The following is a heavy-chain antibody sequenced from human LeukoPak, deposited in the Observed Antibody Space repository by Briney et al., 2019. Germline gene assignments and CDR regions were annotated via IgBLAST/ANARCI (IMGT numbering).Heavy chain of an antibody. CDR2: INHSGST. J-gene: IGHJ3*02. D-gene: IGHD5-18*01. Sequence: SETLSLTCAVYGGSFSGYHWSWIRQPPGKGLEWIGEINHSGSTNYNPSLKSRVTISVDTSKNQFSLKLSSVTAADTAVYYCASQGGYSYGFIAFDIWGQGTMVTVSS. CDR1: GGSFSGYH. CDR3: ASQGGYSYGFIAFDI. V-gene: IGHV4-34*01.